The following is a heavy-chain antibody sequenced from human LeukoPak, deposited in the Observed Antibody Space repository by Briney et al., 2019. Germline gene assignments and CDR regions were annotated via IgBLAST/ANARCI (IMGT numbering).Heavy chain of an antibody. D-gene: IGHD3-22*01. CDR2: ITRRGDRT. CDR1: GFTCSGFV. J-gene: IGHJ4*02. CDR3: AKGFHSSDYF. V-gene: IGHV3-23*01. Sequence: GGSLRLSCAASGFTCSGFVVNWVGQAPGKGREWVSGITRRGDRTFYGDSVKGRFTISRDNSKNTLSLQMNSLRTEDTAVYYCAKGFHSSDYFWGQGTLVTVSS.